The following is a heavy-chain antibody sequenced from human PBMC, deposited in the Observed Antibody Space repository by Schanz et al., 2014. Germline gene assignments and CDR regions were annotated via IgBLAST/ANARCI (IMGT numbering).Heavy chain of an antibody. V-gene: IGHV1-69*02. CDR2: IIPIHGIV. D-gene: IGHD2-2*01. CDR1: GGTFSTYP. J-gene: IGHJ3*01. CDR3: ATMWAYCTITTCHTLEPFDV. Sequence: QVQLVQSGAEVKKPGSSMKVSCKASGGTFSTYPINWLRQAPGQGLEWMGRIIPIHGIVNYAQRFQDRVRITADKSTSTAYMELSSLRSEDTAVYYCATMWAYCTITTCHTLEPFDVWGQGTMVTVSS.